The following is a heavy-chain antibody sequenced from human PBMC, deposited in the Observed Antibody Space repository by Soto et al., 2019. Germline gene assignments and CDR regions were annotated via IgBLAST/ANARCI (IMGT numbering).Heavy chain of an antibody. D-gene: IGHD3-22*01. CDR1: GYSFTSYW. CDR3: AVSRAGDSSGYYPRDAFDI. Sequence: PGESLKISCKGSGYSFTSYWIGWVRQMPGKGLEWMGIIYPGDSDTRYSPSFQGQVTISADKSISTAYLQWSSLKASDTAMYYCAVSRAGDSSGYYPRDAFDIWGQGTMVTVSS. J-gene: IGHJ3*02. CDR2: IYPGDSDT. V-gene: IGHV5-51*01.